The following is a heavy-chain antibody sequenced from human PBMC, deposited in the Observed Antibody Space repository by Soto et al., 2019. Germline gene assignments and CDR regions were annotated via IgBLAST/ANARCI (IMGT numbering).Heavy chain of an antibody. V-gene: IGHV2-5*01. J-gene: IGHJ4*02. CDR1: GFSLSTSEVS. CDR3: AHRAPYFDY. CDR2: IYWNDEK. Sequence: QITLKESGPTLVKPTQTLTLTCSISGFSLSTSEVSVGWIRQSPGKALEWLTLIYWNDEKRYSPSLQSRLTITKDTSKNQVVLTMTNMDPEDTATYYSAHRAPYFDYWGQGILVTVSS.